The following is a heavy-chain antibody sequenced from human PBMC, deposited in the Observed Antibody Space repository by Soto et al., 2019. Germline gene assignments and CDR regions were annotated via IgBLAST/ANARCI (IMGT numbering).Heavy chain of an antibody. CDR3: AREKTSYGMDV. V-gene: IGHV1-8*01. J-gene: IGHJ6*02. CDR2: MNPNSGNT. CDR1: GYTFTSYD. Sequence: QVQLVQSGAEVKKPGASVKVSCKASGYTFTSYDIDWVRQVTGQGLEWMGWMNPNSGNTGYAQKFQGRVTMTRNTSISTANLELSSLRSEDTAVYYCAREKTSYGMDVWGQGTTVTVSS.